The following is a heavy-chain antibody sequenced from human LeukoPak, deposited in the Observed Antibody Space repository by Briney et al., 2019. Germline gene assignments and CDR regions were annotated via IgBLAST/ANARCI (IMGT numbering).Heavy chain of an antibody. CDR3: AREMGFGYYYYGMDV. CDR2: IGTAGDT. D-gene: IGHD3-16*01. CDR1: GFTFSSYD. Sequence: GGSLRLSCAASGFTFSSYDMHWVRQATGKGLEWVSAIGTAGDTYYPGSVKGRFTISRENAKSSLYLQMNSLRAEDTAVYYCAREMGFGYYYYGMDVWGQGTTVTVSS. J-gene: IGHJ6*02. V-gene: IGHV3-13*01.